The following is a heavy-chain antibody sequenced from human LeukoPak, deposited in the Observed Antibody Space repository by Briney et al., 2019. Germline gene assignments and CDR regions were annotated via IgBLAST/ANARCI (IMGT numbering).Heavy chain of an antibody. V-gene: IGHV3-21*04. D-gene: IGHD2-8*01. CDR1: GFTFSSYS. CDR3: AKWHGSTSYFDY. CDR2: ISSSSSYI. Sequence: GGSLRLSCAASGFTFSSYSMNWVRQAPGKGLEWVSSISSSSSYIYYADSVKGRFTISRDNSKNTLYLQMNSLRAEDTAVYYCAKWHGSTSYFDYWGQGTLVTVSS. J-gene: IGHJ4*02.